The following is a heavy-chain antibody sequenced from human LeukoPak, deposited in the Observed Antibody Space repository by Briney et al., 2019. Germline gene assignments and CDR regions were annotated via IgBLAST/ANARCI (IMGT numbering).Heavy chain of an antibody. V-gene: IGHV4-39*01. D-gene: IGHD6-13*01. CDR1: GGSISSSSYY. J-gene: IGHJ4*02. Sequence: PSETLSLTCTVSGGSISSSSYYWGWIRQPPGKGLEWIGSIYYSGSTYYNPSLKSRVTISVDTSKNQFSLKLSSVTAADTAVYYCARQELAAAGFDYWGQGTLVTVSS. CDR2: IYYSGST. CDR3: ARQELAAAGFDY.